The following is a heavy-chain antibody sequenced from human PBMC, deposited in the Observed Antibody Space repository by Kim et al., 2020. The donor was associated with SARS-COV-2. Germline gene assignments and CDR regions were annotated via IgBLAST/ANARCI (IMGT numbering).Heavy chain of an antibody. CDR3: ARVRYCSSTSCTEDY. D-gene: IGHD2-2*01. CDR2: IIPIFGTA. CDR1: GGTFSSYA. V-gene: IGHV1-69*13. J-gene: IGHJ4*02. Sequence: SVKVSCKASGGTFSSYAISWVRQAPGQGLEWMGGIIPIFGTANYAQKFQGRVTITADESTSTAYMELSSLRSEDTAVYYCARVRYCSSTSCTEDYWGQGTLVTVSS.